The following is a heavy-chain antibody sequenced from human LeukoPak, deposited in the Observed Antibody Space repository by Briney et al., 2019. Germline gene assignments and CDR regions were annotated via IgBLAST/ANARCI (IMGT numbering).Heavy chain of an antibody. D-gene: IGHD6-19*01. CDR1: GFTVSSNY. V-gene: IGHV3-53*01. CDR2: IYSGGST. Sequence: GGSLRLSCAASGFTVSSNYMSWVRQAPGKGLEWVSVIYSGGSTYYADSVKGRFTISRDNSKNTLYLQMNSLRAEDTAVYYCASRGSLSPRVAAVYFDYWGQGTLVTVSS. CDR3: ASRGSLSPRVAAVYFDY. J-gene: IGHJ4*02.